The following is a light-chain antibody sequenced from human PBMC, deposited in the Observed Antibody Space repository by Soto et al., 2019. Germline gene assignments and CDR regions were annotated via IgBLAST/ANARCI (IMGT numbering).Light chain of an antibody. CDR2: EVS. V-gene: IGLV2-23*02. J-gene: IGLJ3*02. CDR1: SSDVGSYNL. CDR3: CSYTSSSTWV. Sequence: QSALTQPASVSGSPGQSITISCTGTSSDVGSYNLVSWYQQHPGRAPKLMIYEVSKRPSGVSYRFSGSKSGNTASLTISGLQAEDEADYHCCSYTSSSTWVFGGGTKVTVL.